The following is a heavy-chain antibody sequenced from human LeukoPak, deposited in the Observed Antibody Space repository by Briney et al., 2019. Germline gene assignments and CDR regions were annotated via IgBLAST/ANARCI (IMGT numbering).Heavy chain of an antibody. CDR2: IYTSGST. D-gene: IGHD3-10*01. CDR1: GGSISTDY. J-gene: IGHJ4*02. Sequence: SGTLSLTCTVSGGSISTDYWTWIRQLAGKGLEWIRLIYTSGSTNYSPSLKSRVTMSVDTSKNQFSLKLTSVTAADTAVYYCASDFGYWGQGTLVTVSS. V-gene: IGHV4-4*07. CDR3: ASDFGY.